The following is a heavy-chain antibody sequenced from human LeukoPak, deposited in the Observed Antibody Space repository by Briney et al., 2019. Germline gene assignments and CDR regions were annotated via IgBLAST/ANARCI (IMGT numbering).Heavy chain of an antibody. CDR3: ARDTHYYYDSSGSFDY. V-gene: IGHV1-18*01. J-gene: IGHJ4*02. D-gene: IGHD3-22*01. CDR1: GYTFTSYG. Sequence: ASVKVSCKASGYTFTSYGISWVRQAPGQGLEWMGWISAYNGNTNYAQKLQGRVTMTTDTSTSTAYMELRSLRSDDTAVYYCARDTHYYYDSSGSFDYWGQGTLVTVSS. CDR2: ISAYNGNT.